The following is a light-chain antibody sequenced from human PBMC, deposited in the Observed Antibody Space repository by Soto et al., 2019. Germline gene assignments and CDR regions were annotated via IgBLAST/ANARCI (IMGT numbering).Light chain of an antibody. V-gene: IGKV4-1*01. CDR3: QHFYTVPVT. CDR1: QTVLRSSNNKNH. CDR2: WAS. Sequence: DIVMTQSPDSLAVSLGERATINCKSSQTVLRSSNNKNHLAWYQQKPGQPPKLLISWASTRESGVPDRFSGSGSGTDFTLTISSLQAEDVGVYYCQHFYTVPVTFGSGTRLEIK. J-gene: IGKJ5*01.